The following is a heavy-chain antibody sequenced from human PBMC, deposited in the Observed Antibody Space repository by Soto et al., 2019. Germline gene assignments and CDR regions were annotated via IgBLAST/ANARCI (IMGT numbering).Heavy chain of an antibody. CDR1: GGSIGSRDYY. V-gene: IGHV4-31*02. J-gene: IGHJ6*02. CDR2: IYYNGNT. D-gene: IGHD2-8*01. Sequence: QVQMRQSGPGLVKPSQTLSLKCSVSGGSIGSRDYYWSWIRQHPEKVLEWIGSIYYNGNTDYNPSLRGRPTISLDASMNEVSLKLTSVTAADTAVYYCARDKGGAALKGSGMDVWGQGTTVTVS. CDR3: ARDKGGAALKGSGMDV.